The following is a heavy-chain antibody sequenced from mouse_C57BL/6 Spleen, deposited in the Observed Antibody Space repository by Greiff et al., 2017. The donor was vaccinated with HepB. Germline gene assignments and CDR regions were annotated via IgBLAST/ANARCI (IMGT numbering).Heavy chain of an antibody. J-gene: IGHJ3*01. V-gene: IGHV1-42*01. CDR1: GYSFTGYY. Sequence: SGPELVKPGASVKISCKASGYSFTGYYMNWVKQSPEKSLEWIGEINPSTGGTTYNQKFKAKATLTVDKSSSTAYMQLKSLTSEDSAVYYCARSSYYSNPFAYWGQGTLVTVSA. D-gene: IGHD2-5*01. CDR3: ARSSYYSNPFAY. CDR2: INPSTGGT.